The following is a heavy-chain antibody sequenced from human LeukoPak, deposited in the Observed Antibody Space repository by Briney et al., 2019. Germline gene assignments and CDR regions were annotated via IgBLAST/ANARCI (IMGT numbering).Heavy chain of an antibody. D-gene: IGHD1-14*01. J-gene: IGHJ3*01. CDR1: GFTFGNSW. CDR3: VVVVEPPDSDGFDV. V-gene: IGHV3-74*01. CDR2: INADGSTA. Sequence: PGGSLRLSCAASGFTFGNSWVHWVRQAPGKGLVWVSLINADGSTATYADSVKGRFTISRDNARNTLFLQMNSLTIEDTAVYYCVVVVEPPDSDGFDVWGQGTMITVSS.